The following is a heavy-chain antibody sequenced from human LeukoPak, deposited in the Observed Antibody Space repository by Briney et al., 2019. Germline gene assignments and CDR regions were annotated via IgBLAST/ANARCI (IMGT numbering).Heavy chain of an antibody. J-gene: IGHJ4*02. V-gene: IGHV4-38-2*02. CDR3: ARRMVTTDGFDY. CDR1: GYSISSGYY. CDR2: IYHSGST. D-gene: IGHD2-21*02. Sequence: SETLSLTRTVSGYSISSGYYWGWIRQPPGKGLEWIRSIYHSGSTYYNPSLKSRVTISVDTSKNQFSLKLSSVTAADTAVYYCARRMVTTDGFDYWGQGTLVTVSS.